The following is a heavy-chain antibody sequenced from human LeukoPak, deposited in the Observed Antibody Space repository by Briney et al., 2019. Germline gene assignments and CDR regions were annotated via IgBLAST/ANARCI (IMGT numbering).Heavy chain of an antibody. CDR1: GYTFTSYG. Sequence: ASVKVSCKASGYTFTSYGISWVRQAPGQGLEWMGWISAYNGNTNYAQKLQGRVTMTTDTSTSTAYMELRSLRSDDTAVYYCARDPGIAAAGTSSRSLNWFDPWGQGTLVTVSS. J-gene: IGHJ5*02. CDR3: ARDPGIAAAGTSSRSLNWFDP. CDR2: ISAYNGNT. D-gene: IGHD6-13*01. V-gene: IGHV1-18*01.